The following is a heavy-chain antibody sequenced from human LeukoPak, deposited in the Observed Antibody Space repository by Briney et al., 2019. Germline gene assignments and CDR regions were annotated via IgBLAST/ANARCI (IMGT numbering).Heavy chain of an antibody. V-gene: IGHV4-34*01. CDR2: INRSGST. CDR3: ARGRGGSYYGSGSYYKAWYFDL. Sequence: SETLSLTCAVYGGSFSGYYWSWIRQPPGKGLEWIGEINRSGSTNYNPSLKSRVTISVDTSKNQFSLKLSSVTAADTAVYYCARGRGGSYYGSGSYYKAWYFDLWGRGTLVTVSS. CDR1: GGSFSGYY. D-gene: IGHD3-10*01. J-gene: IGHJ2*01.